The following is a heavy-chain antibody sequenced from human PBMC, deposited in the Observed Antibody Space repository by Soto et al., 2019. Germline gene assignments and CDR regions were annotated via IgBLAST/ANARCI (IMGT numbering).Heavy chain of an antibody. CDR3: ARDLDPGTTESYYYGMDV. CDR2: ISYDGSNK. V-gene: IGHV3-30-3*01. Sequence: GGSLRLSCAASGFTFSSYAMHWVRQAPGKGLEWVAVISYDGSNKYYADSVKGRFTISRDNSKNTLYLQMNSLRAEDTAVYYCARDLDPGTTESYYYGMDVWGQGTTVTVSS. J-gene: IGHJ6*02. CDR1: GFTFSSYA. D-gene: IGHD1-7*01.